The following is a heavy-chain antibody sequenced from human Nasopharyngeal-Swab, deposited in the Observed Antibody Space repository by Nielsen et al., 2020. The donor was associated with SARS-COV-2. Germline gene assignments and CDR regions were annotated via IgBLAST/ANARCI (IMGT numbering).Heavy chain of an antibody. CDR3: ARDSLPWPVPEYFQH. D-gene: IGHD6-19*01. J-gene: IGHJ1*01. Sequence: GESLKISYAASGFTFSDYYMSWIRQAPGKGLEWVSYISSSGSTIYYADSVKGRFTISRDNAKNSLYLQMNSLRAEDTAVYYCARDSLPWPVPEYFQHWGQGTLVTVSS. V-gene: IGHV3-11*04. CDR1: GFTFSDYY. CDR2: ISSSGSTI.